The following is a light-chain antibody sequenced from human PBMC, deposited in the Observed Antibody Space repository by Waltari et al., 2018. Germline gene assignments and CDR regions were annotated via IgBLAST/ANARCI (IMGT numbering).Light chain of an antibody. CDR2: GAS. Sequence: ILYNCKVTDFVAWDQQKPARPPKLLIYGASTQQSGVPDRFSCSGSGTDFTLTISSLQAEDVAVYYCQQYYLRRTFGQVTKVEI. J-gene: IGKJ1*01. V-gene: IGKV4-1*01. CDR1: ILYNCKVTDF. CDR3: QQYYLRRT.